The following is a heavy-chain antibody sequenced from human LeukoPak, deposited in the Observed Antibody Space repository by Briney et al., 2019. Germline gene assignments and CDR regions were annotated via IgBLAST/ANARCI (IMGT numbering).Heavy chain of an antibody. CDR1: GGTFSNYA. J-gene: IGHJ4*02. D-gene: IGHD1-26*01. CDR2: IRPMFGTT. Sequence: SVKVSCKAPGGTFSNYAIGWVRQAPGQGLEWMGGIRPMFGTTNYAQELQGILTMSADESTSADYMELSSLTSDDTAVYYCARQLGATSRDYWGQGTLVTVSS. V-gene: IGHV1-69*13. CDR3: ARQLGATSRDY.